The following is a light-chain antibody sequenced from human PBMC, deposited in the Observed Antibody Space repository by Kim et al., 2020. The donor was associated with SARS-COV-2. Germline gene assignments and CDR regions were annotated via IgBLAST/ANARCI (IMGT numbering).Light chain of an antibody. J-gene: IGKJ2*01. Sequence: SAFVGDRVTITCRASQSISGWLAWYQQKPGKAPKLLIYRASSLHNGVPSRFSGSASGTEFTLTISSLQPDDFATYYCQQYNSHPFTFGQGTKLEI. CDR1: QSISGW. CDR3: QQYNSHPFT. V-gene: IGKV1-5*03. CDR2: RAS.